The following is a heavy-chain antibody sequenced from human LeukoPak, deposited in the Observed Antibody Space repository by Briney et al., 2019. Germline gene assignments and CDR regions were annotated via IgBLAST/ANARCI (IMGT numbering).Heavy chain of an antibody. Sequence: GASVKASCKASGHTFTSYGISWVRQAPGQGLEWMGWISAYNGNTNYAQKLQGRVTMTTDTSTSTAYMELRSLRSDDTAVYYCARAGWGYYDSSGYPHYYYYYIDVWGKGTTVTVSS. CDR3: ARAGWGYYDSSGYPHYYYYYIDV. J-gene: IGHJ6*03. CDR1: GHTFTSYG. D-gene: IGHD3-22*01. CDR2: ISAYNGNT. V-gene: IGHV1-18*01.